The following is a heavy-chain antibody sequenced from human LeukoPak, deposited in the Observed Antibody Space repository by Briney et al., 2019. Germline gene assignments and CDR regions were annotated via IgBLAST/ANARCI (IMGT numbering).Heavy chain of an antibody. CDR1: GFTLSNYW. CDR2: IKQDGSEK. D-gene: IGHD1-26*01. V-gene: IGHV3-7*03. Sequence: PGGSQRLSCAASGFTLSNYWMSWVRQAPGKGLEWVANIKQDGSEKYYVDSVKGRFTISRDNAYNSLHLQMSSLRADDTAVYYCARQGSTWWDPFDFWGQGTLVTASS. J-gene: IGHJ4*02. CDR3: ARQGSTWWDPFDF.